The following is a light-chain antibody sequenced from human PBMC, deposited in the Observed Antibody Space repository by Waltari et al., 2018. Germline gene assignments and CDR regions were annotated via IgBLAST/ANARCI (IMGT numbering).Light chain of an antibody. J-gene: IGKJ4*01. V-gene: IGKV3-20*01. Sequence: EIVVTQSPGTVSLSPGERATLSCRTSQSVSSSYIAWYQQKPGQTPRLLIYGASNRATGISDRFSGSGSGTDFTLTISRLEPEDSAVYYCQQYVSSPLTFGGGTKVEIK. CDR2: GAS. CDR3: QQYVSSPLT. CDR1: QSVSSSY.